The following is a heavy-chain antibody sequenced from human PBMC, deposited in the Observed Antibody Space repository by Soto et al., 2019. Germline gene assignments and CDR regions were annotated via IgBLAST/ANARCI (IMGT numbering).Heavy chain of an antibody. Sequence: ASVKVSCKASGYTFTSYGISWVRQAPGQGLEWMGIINPSGGSTSYAQKFQGRVTMTRDTSTSTVYMELSSLRSEDTAVYYCARGPSGYCSSTSCLNYYYYGMDVWGQGTTVTVSS. V-gene: IGHV1-46*01. CDR3: ARGPSGYCSSTSCLNYYYYGMDV. CDR2: INPSGGST. CDR1: GYTFTSYG. D-gene: IGHD2-2*03. J-gene: IGHJ6*02.